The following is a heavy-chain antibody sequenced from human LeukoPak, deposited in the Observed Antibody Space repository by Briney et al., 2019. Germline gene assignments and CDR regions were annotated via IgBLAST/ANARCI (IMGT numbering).Heavy chain of an antibody. CDR2: INDSGGT. CDR1: GASFSGFY. Sequence: SETLSLTCDVTGASFSGFYWSWIRQPPGKGLEWIGEINDSGGTNYNPSLQSRVTLSVDRSNTRFSLKVRSVTAADTAVYYCATNGGSSGWFVPYWGRGTLVTVSS. CDR3: ATNGGSSGWFVPY. D-gene: IGHD6-19*01. J-gene: IGHJ4*02. V-gene: IGHV4-34*01.